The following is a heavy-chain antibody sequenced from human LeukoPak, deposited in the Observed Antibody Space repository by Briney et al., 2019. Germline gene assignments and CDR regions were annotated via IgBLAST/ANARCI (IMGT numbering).Heavy chain of an antibody. Sequence: GASVKVSCKASGYTFTSYDINWVRQATGQGLEWMGYMNPKSESTGYAQRFQGRVTMTRDTSISTSYMELSSLRSEDTAVYYCARVLAEDFDYWGQGTLVTVSS. CDR3: ARVLAEDFDY. V-gene: IGHV1-8*01. CDR1: GYTFTSYD. J-gene: IGHJ4*02. CDR2: MNPKSEST.